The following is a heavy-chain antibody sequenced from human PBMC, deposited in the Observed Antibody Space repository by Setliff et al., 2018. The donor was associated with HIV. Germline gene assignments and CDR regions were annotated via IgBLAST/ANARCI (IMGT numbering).Heavy chain of an antibody. V-gene: IGHV4-38-2*01. CDR3: ARVGDYGSGGWFDP. CDR2: IYHSGST. D-gene: IGHD3-10*01. Sequence: SETLSLTCAVSGYSISSGFYWGWIRQPPGKGLEWIGEIYHSGSTNYNPSLKSRVTISVDKSKNQFSLKLSSVTAADTAVYYCARVGDYGSGGWFDPWGQGTLVTVSS. CDR1: GYSISSGFY. J-gene: IGHJ5*02.